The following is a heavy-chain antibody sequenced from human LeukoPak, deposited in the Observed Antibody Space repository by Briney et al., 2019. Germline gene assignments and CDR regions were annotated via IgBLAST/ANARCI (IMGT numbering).Heavy chain of an antibody. CDR1: GGSISGYY. J-gene: IGHJ4*02. CDR3: ARHGGYSYGSPFSYFDY. Sequence: SETLSLTCTVSGGSISGYYWSWIRQPAGKGLEWIGRMSTSGTPNYNPSPVSRVTMSVDTSKNQFSLNLSSVTAADTAVYYCARHGGYSYGSPFSYFDYWGQGTLVTVSS. V-gene: IGHV4-4*07. D-gene: IGHD5-18*01. CDR2: MSTSGTP.